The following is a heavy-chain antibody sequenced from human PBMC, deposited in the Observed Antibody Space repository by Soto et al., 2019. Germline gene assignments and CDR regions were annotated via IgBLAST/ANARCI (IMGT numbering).Heavy chain of an antibody. D-gene: IGHD2-15*01. CDR3: ARAHVVVVAANYYYYGMDV. J-gene: IGHJ6*02. CDR1: GGTFSSYA. CDR2: IIPIFGTA. Sequence: QVQLVQSGAEVKKPGSSVKVSCKASGGTFSSYAISWVRQAPGQGLEWMGGIIPIFGTANYAQKFQGRVTITADESTSSAYMELSSLRSEDTAVYYCARAHVVVVAANYYYYGMDVWGQGITVTSSS. V-gene: IGHV1-69*01.